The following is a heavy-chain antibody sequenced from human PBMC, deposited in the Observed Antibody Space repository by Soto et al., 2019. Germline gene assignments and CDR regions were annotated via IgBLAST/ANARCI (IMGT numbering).Heavy chain of an antibody. CDR2: IKSDGSTT. Sequence: EVQLVESGGGLVQPGGSLRLSCAASGFMFSTYWMHWVRQAPGKGLVWVSRIKSDGSTTSYADPVKGRFTISRDNAKNTLYLQMNSLSAVDTAVYYCARDYNGRHTYGMDVWGQGTTVTVSS. CDR3: ARDYNGRHTYGMDV. J-gene: IGHJ6*02. V-gene: IGHV3-74*01. CDR1: GFMFSTYW. D-gene: IGHD3-10*01.